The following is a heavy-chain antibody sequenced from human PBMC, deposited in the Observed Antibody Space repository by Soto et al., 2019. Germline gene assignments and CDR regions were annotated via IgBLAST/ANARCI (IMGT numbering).Heavy chain of an antibody. D-gene: IGHD6-13*01. Sequence: GGSLRLSCAASGFTFSSYSMNWVRQAPGKGLEWVSSISSSSSYIYYADSVKGRFTISRDNAKNSLYLQMNSLRAEDTAVYYCERIQLGYVVFDLWGKGKMVTVSS. CDR3: ERIQLGYVVFDL. V-gene: IGHV3-21*01. CDR2: ISSSSSYI. CDR1: GFTFSSYS. J-gene: IGHJ3*01.